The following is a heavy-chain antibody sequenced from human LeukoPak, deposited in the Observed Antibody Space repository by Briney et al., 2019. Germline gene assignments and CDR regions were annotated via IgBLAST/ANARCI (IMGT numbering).Heavy chain of an antibody. Sequence: SETLSLTCTVSGGSISSGGYYWSWIRQHPGKGLEWIGYIYYSGSTNYNPSLKSRVTISVDTSKNQFSLKLSSVTAADTAVYYCARGTYGDWLAGDYWGQGTLVTVSS. D-gene: IGHD4-17*01. CDR1: GGSISSGGYY. CDR2: IYYSGST. CDR3: ARGTYGDWLAGDY. J-gene: IGHJ4*02. V-gene: IGHV4-31*03.